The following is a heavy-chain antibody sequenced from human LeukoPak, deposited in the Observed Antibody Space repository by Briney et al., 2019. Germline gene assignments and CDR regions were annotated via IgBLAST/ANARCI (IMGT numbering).Heavy chain of an antibody. CDR1: GYTFTSYG. CDR3: ARGSNVDTAMVRAEFYC. D-gene: IGHD5-18*01. J-gene: IGHJ4*02. CDR2: ISAYNGNT. V-gene: IGHV1-18*01. Sequence: ASVKVSCKASGYTFTSYGISWVRQAPGQGLEWMGWISAYNGNTNYAQKLQGRVTMTTDTSSSTAYMELRSLRSDDTAVYYCARGSNVDTAMVRAEFYCWGQGTLVTVSS.